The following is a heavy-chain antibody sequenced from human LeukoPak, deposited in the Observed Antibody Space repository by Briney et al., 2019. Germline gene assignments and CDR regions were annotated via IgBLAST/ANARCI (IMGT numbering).Heavy chain of an antibody. CDR1: GGSISSYY. J-gene: IGHJ5*02. CDR3: ARRPSGSGTYGFDP. CDR2: IYYSGST. D-gene: IGHD3-10*01. V-gene: IGHV4-59*01. Sequence: SETLSLTCTVSGGSISSYYWSWIRQPPGKGLEWLGYIYYSGSTNYNPSLKSRVTISVDTSKNQFSLKLNSVTAGDTAVYYCARRPSGSGTYGFDPWGQGTLVTVSS.